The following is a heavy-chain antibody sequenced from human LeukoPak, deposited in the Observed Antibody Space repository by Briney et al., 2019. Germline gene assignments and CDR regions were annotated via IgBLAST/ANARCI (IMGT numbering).Heavy chain of an antibody. D-gene: IGHD7-27*01. CDR2: IRPKSGDI. Sequence: ASVKVSCKSSGYTATGYYMHWVRQAPGQGLEWVGWIRPKSGDIHYAQTFYGRVTLTRDTSINTAYMELTGLTSDDTGVYYCTRDHNWGPDYWGQGTLIIVSS. CDR3: TRDHNWGPDY. V-gene: IGHV1-2*02. CDR1: GYTATGYY. J-gene: IGHJ4*02.